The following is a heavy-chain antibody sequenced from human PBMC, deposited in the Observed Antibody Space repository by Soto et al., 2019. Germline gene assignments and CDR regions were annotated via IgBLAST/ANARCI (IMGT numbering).Heavy chain of an antibody. CDR1: GFSFSSYW. Sequence: EVQLVESGGGLDQQGGSLRLSCAASGFSFSSYWMHWVRQAPGSGLVWVSRLNSDGTDTDYADSVKGRFTISRDTAKDTLYLQMNSLRTEDTAVYYCARELTAFGMDVWGQGTTATVSS. CDR2: LNSDGTDT. D-gene: IGHD3-9*01. CDR3: ARELTAFGMDV. V-gene: IGHV3-74*01. J-gene: IGHJ6*02.